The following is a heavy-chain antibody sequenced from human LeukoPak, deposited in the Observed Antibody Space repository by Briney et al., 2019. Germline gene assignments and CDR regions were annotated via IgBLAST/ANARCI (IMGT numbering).Heavy chain of an antibody. CDR1: GFTFSSYG. V-gene: IGHV3-30*18. D-gene: IGHD3-10*01. CDR3: AKGNYYGS. CDR2: ISYDGSNK. J-gene: IGHJ4*02. Sequence: PGRSLRLSCAASGFTFSSYGMHWVRQAPGKGLEWVAVISYDGSNKYYADSVKGRFTISRDNSKNTLYLQMNSLSAEDTAVYYCAKGNYYGSWGQGTLVTVSS.